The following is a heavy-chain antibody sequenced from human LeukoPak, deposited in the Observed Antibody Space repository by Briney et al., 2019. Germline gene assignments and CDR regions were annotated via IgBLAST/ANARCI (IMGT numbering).Heavy chain of an antibody. Sequence: GGSLRLSCTASGFTFGDYAMSWFRQAPGKGLEWVGFIRSKGYGGTTEYAASVKGRFTISRDDSKSIAYLQINSLKTEDTAVYYCTSYRITMIVDDAFDIWGQGTMVTVSS. D-gene: IGHD3-22*01. CDR1: GFTFGDYA. CDR2: IRSKGYGGTT. V-gene: IGHV3-49*03. J-gene: IGHJ3*02. CDR3: TSYRITMIVDDAFDI.